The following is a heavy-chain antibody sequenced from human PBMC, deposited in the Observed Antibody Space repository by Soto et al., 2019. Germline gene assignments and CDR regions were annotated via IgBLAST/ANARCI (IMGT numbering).Heavy chain of an antibody. V-gene: IGHV3-48*01. D-gene: IGHD2-8*01. Sequence: PGGSLRLSCAASGFTFSSYSMNWVRQAPGKGLEWVSYISSSSSTIYYADSVKGRFTISRDNAKNSLYLQMNSLRAEDTAVYYCARGMGPGGFDPWGQGTLVTVSS. J-gene: IGHJ5*02. CDR3: ARGMGPGGFDP. CDR2: ISSSSSTI. CDR1: GFTFSSYS.